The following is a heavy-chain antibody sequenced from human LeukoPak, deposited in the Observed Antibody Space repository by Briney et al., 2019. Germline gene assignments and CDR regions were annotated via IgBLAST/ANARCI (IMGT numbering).Heavy chain of an antibody. CDR3: ARGCHDYGDYESYYGMDV. J-gene: IGHJ6*02. CDR2: ISYDGSNK. D-gene: IGHD4-17*01. V-gene: IGHV3-30-3*01. Sequence: PGRSLRLSCAASGFTFSSYAMHWVRQAPGKGLEWVAVISYDGSNKYYADSVKGRFTISRDNSKNTLYLQMNSLRAEDTAAYYCARGCHDYGDYESYYGMDVWGQGTTVTVSS. CDR1: GFTFSSYA.